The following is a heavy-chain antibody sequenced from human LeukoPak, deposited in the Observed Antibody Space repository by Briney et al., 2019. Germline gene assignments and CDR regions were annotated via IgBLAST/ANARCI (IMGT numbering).Heavy chain of an antibody. D-gene: IGHD6-19*01. CDR1: GFTFSSYG. J-gene: IGHJ4*02. CDR3: AKGSSGWYYFDY. Sequence: QPGRSLRLSCAASGFTFSSYGMHWVRQAPGKGLEWVAVISYDGSNKYYADSVKGRFTISGDNSKNTLYLQMNSLRAEDTAVYYCAKGSSGWYYFDYWGQGTLVTVSS. CDR2: ISYDGSNK. V-gene: IGHV3-30*18.